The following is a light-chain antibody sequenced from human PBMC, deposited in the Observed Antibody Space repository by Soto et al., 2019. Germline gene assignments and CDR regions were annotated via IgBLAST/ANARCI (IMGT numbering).Light chain of an antibody. CDR1: QSVASN. CDR2: GAS. V-gene: IGKV3-15*01. CDR3: QQYDSWPPLT. J-gene: IGKJ4*01. Sequence: EILITQSPATLSLSPGERATLPCRGSQSVASNLAWYQQRRGQAPRLLIYGASSRATGIPARFSGSGSGTEFTLTISSLQSEDFAVYYCQQYDSWPPLTFGGGTKVDIK.